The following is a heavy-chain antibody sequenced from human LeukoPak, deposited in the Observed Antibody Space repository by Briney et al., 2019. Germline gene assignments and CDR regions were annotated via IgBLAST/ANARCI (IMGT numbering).Heavy chain of an antibody. CDR3: ARYYDILTGKPINYYYYGMDV. J-gene: IGHJ6*02. V-gene: IGHV5-51*01. D-gene: IGHD3-9*01. Sequence: GESLKISCKGSGYSFTSYWIGWVRQMPGKGLEWMGIIYPGDSETRYSPSFQGQVTISADKSISTAYLQWSSLKASDTAMYYCARYYDILTGKPINYYYYGMDVWGQGTTVTASS. CDR1: GYSFTSYW. CDR2: IYPGDSET.